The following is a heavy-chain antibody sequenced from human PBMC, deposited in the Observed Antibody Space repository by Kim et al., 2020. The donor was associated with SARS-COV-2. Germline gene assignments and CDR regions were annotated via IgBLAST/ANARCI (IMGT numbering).Heavy chain of an antibody. CDR1: GFTFSTYW. CDR3: VREERFADS. CDR2: ITSDSSGR. Sequence: GGSLRLSCAASGFTFSTYWMHWLRQAPGKGLVWVSSITSDSSGRDYATSVKGRFTISRDNARHSLFLQMNSLRVDDTAVYYCVREERFADS. D-gene: IGHD1-26*01. J-gene: IGHJ5*01. V-gene: IGHV3-74*01.